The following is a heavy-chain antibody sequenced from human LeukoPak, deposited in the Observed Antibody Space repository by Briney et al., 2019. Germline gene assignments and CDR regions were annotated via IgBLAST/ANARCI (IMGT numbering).Heavy chain of an antibody. J-gene: IGHJ4*02. CDR3: ARARHRITMVRGIGDYFDY. CDR1: GYRFTNYW. CDR2: IYPGDSDT. Sequence: GESLKISCKGSGYRFTNYWISWVRQMPGKGLEWMGIIYPGDSDTRYSPSFQGQVTISADKSISTAYLQWSSLKASDTAMYYCARARHRITMVRGIGDYFDYWGQGTLVTVSS. D-gene: IGHD3-10*01. V-gene: IGHV5-51*01.